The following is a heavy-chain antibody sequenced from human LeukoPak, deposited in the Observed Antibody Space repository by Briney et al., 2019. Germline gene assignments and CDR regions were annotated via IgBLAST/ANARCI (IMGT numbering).Heavy chain of an antibody. D-gene: IGHD2/OR15-2a*01. CDR3: AREGNGLLSKDSDY. CDR1: GFTFTDYY. V-gene: IGHV1-2*02. J-gene: IGHJ4*02. CDR2: IGPHSSAT. Sequence: ASVKVSCKSSGFTFTDYYIHWVRQAPGQGLEWMGYIGPHSSATSSPQEFQGRVTMTRDTSMSTAYMELTRLTSDDTAVYYCAREGNGLLSKDSDYWGQGTLVTVSS.